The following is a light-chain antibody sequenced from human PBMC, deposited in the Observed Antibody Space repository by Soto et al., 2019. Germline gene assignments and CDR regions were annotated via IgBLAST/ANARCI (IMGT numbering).Light chain of an antibody. Sequence: DIVMTQSPDSLAVSLGERATINYKSSQSVLYSSNNKNYLAWYQQKPGQPPKLLIYCASTRESGVPDRFSGSGSGTDFTLTNSTLQAEDVAVYYYQQYYSTPWTFGQGTKLEIK. CDR1: QSVLYSSNNKNY. CDR2: CAS. J-gene: IGKJ2*02. CDR3: QQYYSTPWT. V-gene: IGKV4-1*01.